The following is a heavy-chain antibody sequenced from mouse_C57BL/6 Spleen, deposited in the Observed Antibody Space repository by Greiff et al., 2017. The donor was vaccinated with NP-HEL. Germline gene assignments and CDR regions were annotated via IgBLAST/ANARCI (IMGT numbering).Heavy chain of an antibody. CDR1: GYAFSSSW. Sequence: VKLQESGPELVKPGASVKISCKASGYAFSSSWMNWVKQRPGKGLEWIGRIYPGDGDTNYNGKFKGKATLTADKSSSTAYMQLSSLTSEDSAVYFCARGDYYYGSSDYWGQGTTLTVSS. CDR3: ARGDYYYGSSDY. D-gene: IGHD1-1*01. J-gene: IGHJ2*01. V-gene: IGHV1-82*01. CDR2: IYPGDGDT.